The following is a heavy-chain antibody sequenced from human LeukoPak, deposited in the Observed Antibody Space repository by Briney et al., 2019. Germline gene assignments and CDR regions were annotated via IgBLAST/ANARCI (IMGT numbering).Heavy chain of an antibody. V-gene: IGHV1-18*01. CDR1: GYTFTSYG. J-gene: IGHJ4*02. CDR3: ARDFSGSMVRGVITHYFDY. Sequence: ASVKVSRKASGYTFTSYGISWVRQAPGQGLEWMGWISAYNGNTNYAQKLQGRVTMTTDTSTSTAYMELRSLRSDDTAVYYCARDFSGSMVRGVITHYFDYWGQGTLVTVSS. D-gene: IGHD3-10*01. CDR2: ISAYNGNT.